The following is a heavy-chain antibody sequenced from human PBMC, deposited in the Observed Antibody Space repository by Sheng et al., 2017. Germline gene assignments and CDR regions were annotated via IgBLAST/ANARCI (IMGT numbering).Heavy chain of an antibody. J-gene: IGHJ6*03. V-gene: IGHV3-33*08. D-gene: IGHD2-21*01. CDR2: IWYDGSDK. CDR3: ARGGGDYYYYMNV. Sequence: VQLLESGGGLVQPGGSLRLSCAASGFTFSSYAMSWVRQAPGKGLEWVAVIWYDGSDKYYADSVKGRFTISRDNSKNTLYLQMNSLRAEDTAVYYCARGGGDYYYYMNVWGQGTTVTVSS. CDR1: GFTFSSYA.